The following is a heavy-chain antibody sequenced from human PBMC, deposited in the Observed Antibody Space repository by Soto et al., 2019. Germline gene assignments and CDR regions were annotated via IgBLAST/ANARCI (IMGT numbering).Heavy chain of an antibody. CDR3: AKTLTGYYYHYGMDV. D-gene: IGHD3-9*01. J-gene: IGHJ6*02. CDR2: ISYDGSHK. V-gene: IGHV3-30*18. CDR1: GVTFRRNG. Sequence: GGSLRLSCTCSGVTFRRNGQLWGRQGLGKGQEWVAIISYDGSHKYYADSVKGRFTISRDHSKNTLYLQMNSLRAEDTAVYYCAKTLTGYYYHYGMDVWGQGTTGTVSS.